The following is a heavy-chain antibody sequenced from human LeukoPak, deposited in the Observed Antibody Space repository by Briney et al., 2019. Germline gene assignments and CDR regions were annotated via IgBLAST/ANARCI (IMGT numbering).Heavy chain of an antibody. D-gene: IGHD3-9*01. J-gene: IGHJ4*02. CDR2: IKQDGSEK. CDR1: GFTFSSYW. V-gene: IGHV3-7*01. CDR3: ARDSPYYDILTTLSFDY. Sequence: GGSLRLSCAASGFTFSSYWMSWVRQAPGKGLEWVANIKQDGSEKYYVDSVKGRFTISRDNAKNSLYLQMNSLRAEDTAVYYCARDSPYYDILTTLSFDYWGQGTLVTVSS.